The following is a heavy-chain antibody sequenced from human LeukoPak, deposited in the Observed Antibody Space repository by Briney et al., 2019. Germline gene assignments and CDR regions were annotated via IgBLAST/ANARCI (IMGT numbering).Heavy chain of an antibody. V-gene: IGHV3-23*01. J-gene: IGHJ4*02. CDR2: ISGGGATS. Sequence: GGSLRLSCAASGFTFSTYAMSWVRQAPGKGLEWVSAISGGGATSYYADSVKGRFTISRDNSKNTLYLQMNSLRAEDTALYYCAKGNIAELPAAPYYWGQGTLVTVSS. CDR1: GFTFSTYA. CDR3: AKGNIAELPAAPYY. D-gene: IGHD2-2*01.